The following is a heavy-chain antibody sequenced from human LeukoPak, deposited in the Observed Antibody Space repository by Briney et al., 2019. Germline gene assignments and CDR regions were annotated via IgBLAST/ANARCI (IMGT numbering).Heavy chain of an antibody. CDR1: GFTFSTYW. J-gene: IGHJ4*02. CDR2: INTDGSTT. V-gene: IGHV3-74*01. Sequence: HSGGSLRLSCAASGFTFSTYWMHWVRQAPGKGLVWVSRINTDGSTTGYADSVKGRFTISRDNAKNTLFLQMNSLRAEDTAVYYCVAWSGFWGQGTLVTLSS. D-gene: IGHD3-3*01. CDR3: VAWSGF.